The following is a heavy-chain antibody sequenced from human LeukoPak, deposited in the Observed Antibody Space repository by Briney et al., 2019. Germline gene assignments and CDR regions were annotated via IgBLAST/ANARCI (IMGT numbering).Heavy chain of an antibody. D-gene: IGHD2-21*02. CDR3: ARGIFPPFCGGDCYSGYFDY. CDR2: INPNSGDT. V-gene: IGHV1-2*02. CDR1: GYTFNGYY. J-gene: IGHJ4*02. Sequence: ASVKVSCKASGYTFNGYYMHWVRQAPGQGPEWMGWINPNSGDTKNAQKFQGRVAMTRDTSISTAYIELSRLRSDDTAVYYCARGIFPPFCGGDCYSGYFDYWGQGTLVTVSS.